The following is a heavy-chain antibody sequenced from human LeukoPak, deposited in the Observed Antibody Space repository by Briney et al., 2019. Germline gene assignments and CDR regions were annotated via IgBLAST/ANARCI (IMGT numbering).Heavy chain of an antibody. CDR2: INPSGGST. CDR1: GYSFTSYY. D-gene: IGHD6-13*01. V-gene: IGHV1-46*01. CDR3: ARIRTAGGPEY. J-gene: IGHJ4*02. Sequence: ASVKVSCKASGYSFTSYYMHWVRQAPGQELEWMGIINPSGGSTNYAQKFQGRVTMTRDTSTSTVYMELSSLKSEDTAVYYCARIRTAGGPEYWGQGTLVTVSS.